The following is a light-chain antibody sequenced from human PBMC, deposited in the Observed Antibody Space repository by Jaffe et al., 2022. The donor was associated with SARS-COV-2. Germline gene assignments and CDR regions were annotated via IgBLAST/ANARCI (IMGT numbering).Light chain of an antibody. J-gene: IGKJ3*01. V-gene: IGKV1-5*03. CDR1: QSINSW. Sequence: DIQMTQSPSTLSASVGDRVIISCRASQSINSWLAWYQQKPGKAPKLLIYKASSLESGVPSRFSGTGSGTEFTLTISSLQPDDFATYYCHQYNSYTQFTFGPGTKVDIK. CDR2: KAS. CDR3: HQYNSYTQFT.